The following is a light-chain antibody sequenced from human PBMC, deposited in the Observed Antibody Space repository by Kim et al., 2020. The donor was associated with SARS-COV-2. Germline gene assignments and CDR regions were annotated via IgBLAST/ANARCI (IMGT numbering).Light chain of an antibody. CDR1: SGSIASNY. J-gene: IGLJ3*02. CDR2: EDN. V-gene: IGLV6-57*03. Sequence: KTVTISGTRSSGSIASNYVQWYQQRPGSAPTTVIYEDNQRPSGVPDRFSGSIDSSSNSASLTISGLKTEDEADYYCQSYDSSNHEVFGGGTQLTVL. CDR3: QSYDSSNHEV.